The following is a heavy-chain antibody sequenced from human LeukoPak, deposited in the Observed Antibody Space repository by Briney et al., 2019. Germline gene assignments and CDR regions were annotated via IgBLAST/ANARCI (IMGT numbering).Heavy chain of an antibody. J-gene: IGHJ4*02. V-gene: IGHV1-69*13. Sequence: ASVKVSCKASGGTFSSYAISWVRQAPGQGLEWMGGIIPIFGTANYAQKFQGRVTITADESTSTAYMELSSLRSEDTAVYYCAREATVTTSGFFDYWGQGTLVTVSS. CDR3: AREATVTTSGFFDY. CDR2: IIPIFGTA. CDR1: GGTFSSYA. D-gene: IGHD4-11*01.